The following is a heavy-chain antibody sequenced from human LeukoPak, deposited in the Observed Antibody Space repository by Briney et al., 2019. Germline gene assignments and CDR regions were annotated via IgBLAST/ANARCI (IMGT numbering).Heavy chain of an antibody. J-gene: IGHJ4*02. D-gene: IGHD2-15*01. CDR1: GFTFSAYS. Sequence: GGSLRLSCAASGFTFSAYSMSWVRQAPGKGLEWVSAISDTGNTYHADSVKGRFTISRDSSKNTLFLQMNRLRPEDAAVYYCAKAPVTTCRGAFCYPFDYWGLGTLVTVSS. CDR3: AKAPVTTCRGAFCYPFDY. CDR2: ISDTGNT. V-gene: IGHV3-23*01.